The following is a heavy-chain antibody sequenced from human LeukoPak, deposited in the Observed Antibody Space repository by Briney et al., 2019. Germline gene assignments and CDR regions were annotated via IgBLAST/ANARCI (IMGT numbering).Heavy chain of an antibody. V-gene: IGHV3-48*03. CDR1: GFTFSSYE. CDR3: ARLKEGLDY. J-gene: IGHJ4*02. Sequence: PGGSLRLFCAASGFTFSSYEMNWVRQAPGKGLEWVSYISSSGRTMYYADSVKGRFTISRDNAKNSLYLQMNSLRAEDTAVYYCARLKEGLDYWGQGTLVTVSS. CDR2: ISSSGRTM.